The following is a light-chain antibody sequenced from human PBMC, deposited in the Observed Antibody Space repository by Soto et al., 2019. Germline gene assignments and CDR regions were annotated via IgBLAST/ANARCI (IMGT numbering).Light chain of an antibody. CDR2: AVS. V-gene: IGLV2-11*01. CDR1: NSDVGGYNF. J-gene: IGLJ3*02. Sequence: QSALTQPRSVSGSPGQSVTISCSGTNSDVGGYNFVSWYLQLPGKAPKLMISAVSQRPSGVPHRFSGSNSGNTAPPTISRHHADDEADYWCCSYTASDIWVFGGGTQLTVL. CDR3: CSYTASDIWV.